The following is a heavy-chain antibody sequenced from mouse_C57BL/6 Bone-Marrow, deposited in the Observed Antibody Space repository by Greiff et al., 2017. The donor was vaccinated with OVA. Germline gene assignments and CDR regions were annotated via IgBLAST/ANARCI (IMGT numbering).Heavy chain of an antibody. J-gene: IGHJ3*01. CDR3: ARNDYDGAWFAY. D-gene: IGHD2-4*01. V-gene: IGHV1-59*01. CDR2: IDPSDSYT. Sequence: QVQLQQPGAELVRPGTSVKLSCKASGYTFTSYWMHWVKQRPGQGLEWIGVIDPSDSYTNYNQKFKGKATLTVDTSSRTAYMQLSSLTSEDSAVDYCARNDYDGAWFAYWGQGTLVTVSA. CDR1: GYTFTSYW.